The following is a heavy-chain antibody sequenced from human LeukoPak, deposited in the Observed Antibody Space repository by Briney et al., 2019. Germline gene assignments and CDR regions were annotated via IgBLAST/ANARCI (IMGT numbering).Heavy chain of an antibody. CDR2: IRYDESNE. CDR3: VKDSSWMGEYYFDY. V-gene: IGHV3-30*02. J-gene: IGHJ4*02. D-gene: IGHD3-16*01. CDR1: EFTFSNYG. Sequence: GGSLRLSCAASEFTFSNYGMHWVRQAPGKGLEWVAFIRYDESNEYYADSVKGRFTISRDNSKNTLYLQMNSLKADDTAVYYCVKDSSWMGEYYFDYWGQGTLVTVSS.